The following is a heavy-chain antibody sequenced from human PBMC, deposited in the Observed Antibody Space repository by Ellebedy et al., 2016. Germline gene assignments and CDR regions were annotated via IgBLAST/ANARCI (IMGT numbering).Heavy chain of an antibody. CDR2: ISYDGSNK. V-gene: IGHV3-30-3*01. Sequence: GESLKISCAASGFTFSSYAMHWVRQAPGKGLEWVAVISYDGSNKYYADSVKGRFTISRDNSKNTLYLQMNSLRAEDTAVYYCARDWDGAAAGALLYYYYGMDVWGQGTTVTVSS. CDR3: ARDWDGAAAGALLYYYYGMDV. D-gene: IGHD6-13*01. CDR1: GFTFSSYA. J-gene: IGHJ6*02.